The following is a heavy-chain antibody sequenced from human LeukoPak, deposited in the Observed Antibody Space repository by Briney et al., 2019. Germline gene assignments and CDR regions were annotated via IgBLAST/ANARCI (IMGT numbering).Heavy chain of an antibody. CDR2: IKQDGSEK. CDR1: GFTFDDYA. Sequence: GGSLRLSCAASGFTFDDYAMHWVRQAPGKGLEWVASIKQDGSEKYYVDSVKGRFTISRDNAKNSLYLQMNSLRAEDTAVYYCARAPARARLDYWGQRTLVTVSS. D-gene: IGHD6-6*01. V-gene: IGHV3-7*01. J-gene: IGHJ4*02. CDR3: ARAPARARLDY.